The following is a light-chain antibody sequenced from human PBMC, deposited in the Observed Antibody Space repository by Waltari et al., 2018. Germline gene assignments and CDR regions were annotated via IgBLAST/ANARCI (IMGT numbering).Light chain of an antibody. Sequence: EIVLTQSPGTLSLSPGEKAPLSRRASQSVSSSYLAWYQQKPGQAPRLLIYGASSRATGIPDRFSGSGSGTDFTLTISRLEPEDFAVYYCQQYGSSPYTFGQGTKLEIK. V-gene: IGKV3-20*01. J-gene: IGKJ2*01. CDR2: GAS. CDR3: QQYGSSPYT. CDR1: QSVSSSY.